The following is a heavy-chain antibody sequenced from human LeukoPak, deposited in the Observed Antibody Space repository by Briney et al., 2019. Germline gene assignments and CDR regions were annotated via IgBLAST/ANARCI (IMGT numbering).Heavy chain of an antibody. J-gene: IGHJ4*02. D-gene: IGHD3-10*01. CDR1: GGSFSGYY. CDR2: INRSGST. CDR3: ARRSLHRRITMVRGVDH. V-gene: IGHV4-34*01. Sequence: SETLSLTCAVYGGSFSGYYWSWIRQPPGKGLEWIGEINRSGSTNYNPSLKSRVTISVDTSKNQFSLKLSSVTAADTAVYYCARRSLHRRITMVRGVDHWGQGTLVTVSS.